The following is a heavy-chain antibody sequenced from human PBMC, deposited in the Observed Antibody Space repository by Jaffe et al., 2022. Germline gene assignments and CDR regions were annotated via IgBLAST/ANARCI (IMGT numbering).Heavy chain of an antibody. CDR1: GGTFSSYA. Sequence: QVQLVQSGAEVKKPGSSVKVSCKASGGTFSSYAISWVRQAPGQGLEWMGGIIPIFGTANYAQKFQGRVTITADESTSTAYMELSSLRSEDTAVYYCARGPQGVIIPNYYYYYMDVWGKGTTVTVSS. CDR3: ARGPQGVIIPNYYYYYMDV. D-gene: IGHD3-10*01. J-gene: IGHJ6*03. V-gene: IGHV1-69*01. CDR2: IIPIFGTA.